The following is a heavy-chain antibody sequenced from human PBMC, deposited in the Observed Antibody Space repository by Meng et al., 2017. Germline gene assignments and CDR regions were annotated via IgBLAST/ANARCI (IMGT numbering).Heavy chain of an antibody. CDR2: ISSSSSYI. V-gene: IGHV3-21*01. CDR3: ARVVFGELLSFDY. J-gene: IGHJ4*02. Sequence: GESLKISCAASGFTFSSYSMNWVRQAPGKGLEWVSSISSSSSYIYYADSVKGRFTISRDNAKNSLYLQMNSLRAEDTAVYYCARVVFGELLSFDYWGQGTRVTGSS. D-gene: IGHD3-10*02. CDR1: GFTFSSYS.